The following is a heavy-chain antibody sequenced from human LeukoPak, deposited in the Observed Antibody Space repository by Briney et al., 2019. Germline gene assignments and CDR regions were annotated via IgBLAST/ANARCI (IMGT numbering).Heavy chain of an antibody. CDR2: ITSDGSGT. D-gene: IGHD2-2*03. Sequence: GGSLRLSCVASGFTFSNYWMHWVRQAPGKGLVWVSRITSDGSGTVNADSVKGRFTISRDNTKNILYLQMNSLRADDTAPYYCARDGSGSVDFDYWGQGTLATVSS. V-gene: IGHV3-74*01. J-gene: IGHJ4*02. CDR3: ARDGSGSVDFDY. CDR1: GFTFSNYW.